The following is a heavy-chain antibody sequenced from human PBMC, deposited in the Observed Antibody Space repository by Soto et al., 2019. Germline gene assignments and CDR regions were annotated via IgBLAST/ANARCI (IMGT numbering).Heavy chain of an antibody. J-gene: IGHJ3*02. CDR2: IGGEAVST. V-gene: IGHV3-23*01. D-gene: IGHD1-1*01. CDR3: AKDSTSYNGVYDPFDI. Sequence: EVQLLESGGGLVQPGGSLRLSCEASGVIFSTYAMSWVRQGPGKGLEWVSVIGGEAVSTNCADSVKGRCTVSRDNSKNTVYLQLDSLRDDDTAVYYCAKDSTSYNGVYDPFDIWGRGTMVTVSS. CDR1: GVIFSTYA.